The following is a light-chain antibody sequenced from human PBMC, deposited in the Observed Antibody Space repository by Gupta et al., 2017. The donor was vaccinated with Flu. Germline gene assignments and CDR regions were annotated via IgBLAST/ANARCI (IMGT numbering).Light chain of an antibody. CDR3: QQYSSYST. Sequence: DIQMTQSPSTLSASVGDRVTITCRASQSISSWLAWYQQKPGKAPKLLMSKASSLESGVPSRFSGSGSGTEFTLTISSLQPDDFATYYCQQYSSYSTFGGGTKVEIK. V-gene: IGKV1-5*03. CDR2: KAS. J-gene: IGKJ4*01. CDR1: QSISSW.